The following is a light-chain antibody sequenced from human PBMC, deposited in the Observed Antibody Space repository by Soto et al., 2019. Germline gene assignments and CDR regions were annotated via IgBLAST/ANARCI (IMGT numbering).Light chain of an antibody. CDR2: GAS. V-gene: IGKV3-15*01. CDR3: KQYNDWPT. Sequence: VMTQSPATLSLSPGESATLSCRASQSVSSNLAWYQLKPGQAPRLLIYGASTRATGIQARFSGSGSGTDSTLTIRSLQSEDFAVYYCKQYNDWPTCGQGTKVDIK. J-gene: IGKJ1*01. CDR1: QSVSSN.